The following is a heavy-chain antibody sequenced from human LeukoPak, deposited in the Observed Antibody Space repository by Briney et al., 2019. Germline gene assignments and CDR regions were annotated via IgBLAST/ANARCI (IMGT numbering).Heavy chain of an antibody. D-gene: IGHD3-3*01. V-gene: IGHV1-18*01. CDR1: GYTFTSYG. J-gene: IGHJ5*02. CDR3: ARLGDFWSGSNWFDP. Sequence: ASVKVSCKASGYTFTSYGISWVRQAPGQGLEWMGWISAYNGNTNYAQKLQGRVTMTTDTSTSTAYMELRSLRSDDTAVYYCARLGDFWSGSNWFDPWGQGTLVTVSP. CDR2: ISAYNGNT.